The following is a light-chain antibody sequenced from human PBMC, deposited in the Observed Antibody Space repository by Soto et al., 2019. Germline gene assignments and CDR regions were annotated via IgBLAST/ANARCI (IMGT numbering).Light chain of an antibody. V-gene: IGKV3-15*01. Sequence: EIVMTQSPATLSVSPGERATLSCRASQSVSSNLAWYQQKPGQAPRLLIYGASTRATGIPARFSGSGSGTEFTLTISSLQSEDFATYYCQQSFRARSFGQGTRVQF. J-gene: IGKJ1*01. CDR2: GAS. CDR1: QSVSSN. CDR3: QQSFRARS.